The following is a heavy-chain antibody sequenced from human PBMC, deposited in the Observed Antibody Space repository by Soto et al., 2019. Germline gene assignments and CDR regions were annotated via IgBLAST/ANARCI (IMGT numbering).Heavy chain of an antibody. CDR1: GGTFSSYA. D-gene: IGHD3-10*01. V-gene: IGHV1-69*13. Sequence: KKSRASVKVSCKASGGTFSSYAISWVRQAPGQGLEWMGGIIPIFGTANYAQKFQGRVTITADESTSTAYMELSSVRSGERAVYYCGREGAGTYYYGWGNYFDYGGKETRVTVS. CDR3: GREGAGTYYYGWGNYFDY. J-gene: IGHJ4*02. CDR2: IIPIFGTA.